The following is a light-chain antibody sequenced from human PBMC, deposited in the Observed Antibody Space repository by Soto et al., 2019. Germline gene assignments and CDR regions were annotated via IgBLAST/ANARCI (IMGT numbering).Light chain of an antibody. CDR2: EVS. Sequence: QSALTQPASVSGSPGQSITISCTGTSRDVGGYNYVCWYQQHPGKAPKLMIYEVSNRPSGVSNRFSGSKSGNTASLTISGLQAEDEADYYCSSYTSSSTLYVFGTGTNVTVL. J-gene: IGLJ1*01. CDR3: SSYTSSSTLYV. V-gene: IGLV2-14*01. CDR1: SRDVGGYNY.